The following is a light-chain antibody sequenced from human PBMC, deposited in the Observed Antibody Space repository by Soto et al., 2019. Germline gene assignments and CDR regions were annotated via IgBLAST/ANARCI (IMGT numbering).Light chain of an antibody. V-gene: IGKV1-5*01. CDR1: QSINNY. J-gene: IGKJ2*01. CDR3: QQYNSVYT. CDR2: DAS. Sequence: DIQMTQSPSTLSAFVGDRVTITCRASQSINNYLAWYQQTPGKAPKLLIYDASSLESGVPSRFSGSGSGTDFTLTISSLQPDDFATYYCQQYNSVYTFGQGTKLEI.